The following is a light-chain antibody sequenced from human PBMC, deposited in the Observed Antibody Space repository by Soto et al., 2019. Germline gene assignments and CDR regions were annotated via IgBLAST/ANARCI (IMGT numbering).Light chain of an antibody. Sequence: AIQMTQSPSSLSASVGDRVTITCRTSQGIRNDLGWYQQKPGKAPKLLIDAASSLQSGVPSRFSGSGSGTDFTLTISSLQPEDFATYYCLQDYNYPPTFGQGTKVEIK. CDR3: LQDYNYPPT. CDR2: AAS. CDR1: QGIRND. J-gene: IGKJ1*01. V-gene: IGKV1-6*01.